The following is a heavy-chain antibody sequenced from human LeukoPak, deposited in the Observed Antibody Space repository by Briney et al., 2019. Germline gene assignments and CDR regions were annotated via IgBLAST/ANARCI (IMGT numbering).Heavy chain of an antibody. D-gene: IGHD6-19*01. CDR3: AREREVAGHDY. CDR1: GGSISSYY. CDR2: IYYSGST. Sequence: PSETLSLTCTVSGGSISSYYWSWIRQPPGKGLEWIGYIYYSGSTNYNPSLKSRVTISVDTSKNQFSLKLSSVTAADTAVYYCAREREVAGHDYWGQGTLVTVSS. V-gene: IGHV4-59*01. J-gene: IGHJ4*02.